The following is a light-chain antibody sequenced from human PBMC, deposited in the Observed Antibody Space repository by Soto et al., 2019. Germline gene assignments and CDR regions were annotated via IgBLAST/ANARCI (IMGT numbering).Light chain of an antibody. J-gene: IGKJ1*01. CDR1: QSVLSSSNNKSY. Sequence: DILITVCTGCLAGSLGERATINCKSCQSVLSSSNNKSYLAWYQQKPGQAPKLLIYWASTRESGVPDRFSGSGSGTDFTLTISSLQAEDVAVYYCQQYYSTPCTFGQGTKVDIK. V-gene: IGKV4-1*01. CDR2: WAS. CDR3: QQYYSTPCT.